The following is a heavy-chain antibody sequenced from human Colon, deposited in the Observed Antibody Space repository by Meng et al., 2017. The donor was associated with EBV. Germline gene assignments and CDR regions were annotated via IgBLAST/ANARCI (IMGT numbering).Heavy chain of an antibody. CDR3: ARVRVIPAAVGFDY. V-gene: IGHV4-4*02. D-gene: IGHD2-2*01. Sequence: QVQLQRSGPGLGEPSGTRSLTCAVSGGSISTSDWWSWVRQPPGKGLEWIGEIYRGGGTNYNPSFKSRVTISVDTSNNHFSLKLSYVTAADTAVYYCARVRVIPAAVGFDYWGQGTLVTVSS. CDR2: IYRGGGT. J-gene: IGHJ4*02. CDR1: GGSISTSDW.